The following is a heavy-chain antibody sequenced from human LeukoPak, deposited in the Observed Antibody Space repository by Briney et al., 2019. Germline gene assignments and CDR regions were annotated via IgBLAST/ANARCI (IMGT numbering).Heavy chain of an antibody. CDR3: ATGLFPNYYDSSGYYH. J-gene: IGHJ5*02. CDR1: GYTLTKLS. V-gene: IGHV1-24*01. D-gene: IGHD3-22*01. CDR2: FDPEDGKT. Sequence: ASMKVSCKVSGYTLTKLSMHWVRQAPGKGLEWMGGFDPEDGKTIYAQKFQGRVTMTEDTSTDTAYMELSSLRSEDTAVYYCATGLFPNYYDSSGYYHWGQGTLVTVSS.